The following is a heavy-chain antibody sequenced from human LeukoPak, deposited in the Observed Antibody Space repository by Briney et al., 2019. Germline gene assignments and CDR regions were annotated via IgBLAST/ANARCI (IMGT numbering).Heavy chain of an antibody. D-gene: IGHD6-19*01. CDR3: VKRSAESSGYFDS. V-gene: IGHV3-73*01. CDR1: GFTFSGSA. Sequence: GGTLRLSCAASGFTFSGSAMHWVRQASGKGLEWVGRIRSKANSYATAYAASVKGRFTISRDDSKNTAYLQMNSLRAEDTAIYYCVKRSAESSGYFDSWGQGTLVTVSS. J-gene: IGHJ4*02. CDR2: IRSKANSYAT.